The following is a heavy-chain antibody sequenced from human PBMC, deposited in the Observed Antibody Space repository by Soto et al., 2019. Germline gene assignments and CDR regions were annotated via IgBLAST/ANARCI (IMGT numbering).Heavy chain of an antibody. D-gene: IGHD3-22*01. CDR3: ARGRDYYESSGSIGSFDC. V-gene: IGHV4-31*03. J-gene: IGHJ4*02. CDR2: IYYSGST. Sequence: SETLSLTCTVSGGSISSGGYYWSWIRQHPGKGLEWIGYIYYSGSTYYNPSLKSRVTISVDTSKNQFSLKLSSVTAADTAVYYCARGRDYYESSGSIGSFDCWGQGTLFTFSS. CDR1: GGSISSGGYY.